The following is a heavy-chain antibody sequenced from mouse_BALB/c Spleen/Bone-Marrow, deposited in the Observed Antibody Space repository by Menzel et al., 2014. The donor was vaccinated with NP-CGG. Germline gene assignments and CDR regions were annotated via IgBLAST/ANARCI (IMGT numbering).Heavy chain of an antibody. CDR1: GFTFSDYY. Sequence: EVQLVESGGGLVKPGGSLKLSCAASGFTFSDYYMYWVRQTPEKRLEWVATISDGGSYTYYLDSVKGRFTISRDNAKNNLYLQMSSLKSEDTAMYYCARGGQLGAMDYWGQGTSVTVSS. CDR3: ARGGQLGAMDY. V-gene: IGHV5-4*02. CDR2: ISDGGSYT. J-gene: IGHJ4*01. D-gene: IGHD3-2*01.